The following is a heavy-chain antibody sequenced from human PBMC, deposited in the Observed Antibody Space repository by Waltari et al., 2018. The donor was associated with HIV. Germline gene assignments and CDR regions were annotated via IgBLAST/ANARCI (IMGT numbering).Heavy chain of an antibody. CDR1: GYSFTSYW. CDR2: IYPCDSDT. J-gene: IGHJ4*02. CDR3: ARRPQYQKAEFDY. V-gene: IGHV5-51*03. D-gene: IGHD2-2*01. Sequence: EVQLVQSGAEVNKPGEYLKISCKGSGYSFTSYWIGWVRQMPGKGLEWMWIIYPCDSDTRYSPSFQGQVTIAADKSISTAYLQWSSLKASDTAMYYCARRPQYQKAEFDYWGQGTLVTVSS.